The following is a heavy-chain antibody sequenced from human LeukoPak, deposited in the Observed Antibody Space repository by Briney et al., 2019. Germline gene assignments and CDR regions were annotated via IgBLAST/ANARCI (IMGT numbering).Heavy chain of an antibody. D-gene: IGHD3-10*01. CDR3: ARHLSVGNYYGSGSQFDY. Sequence: GESLKISCKGSGYSFTSYWIGWVRQMPGKGLEWMGIIYPGDSDTRYSPSFQGQVTISADKSISTAYLQWSSLKASDTAMHYCARHLSVGNYYGSGSQFDYWGQGTLVTVSS. CDR1: GYSFTSYW. CDR2: IYPGDSDT. J-gene: IGHJ4*02. V-gene: IGHV5-51*01.